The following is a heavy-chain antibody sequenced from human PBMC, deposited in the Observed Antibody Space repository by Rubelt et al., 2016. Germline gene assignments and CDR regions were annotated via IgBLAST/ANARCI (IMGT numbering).Heavy chain of an antibody. CDR3: ARDSRNDAFDI. V-gene: IGHV5-51*01. CDR2: IYPGDSDT. D-gene: IGHD5-18*01. Sequence: KGLEWMGIIYPGDSDTRYSPSFQGQVTISADKSISTAYLQWSSLKASDTAMYYCARDSRNDAFDIWGQGTMVTVSS. J-gene: IGHJ3*02.